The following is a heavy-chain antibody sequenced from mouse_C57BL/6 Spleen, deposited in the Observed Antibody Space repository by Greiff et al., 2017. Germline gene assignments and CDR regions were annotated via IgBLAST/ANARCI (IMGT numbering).Heavy chain of an antibody. Sequence: EVQVVESGPGLVKPSQSLSLTCSVTGYSITSGYYWNWIRQFPGNKLEWMGYISYDGSNNYNPSLKNRISITRDTSKNQFFLKLNSVTTEDTATYYCARADWYFDVWGTGTTVAVSS. CDR3: ARADWYFDV. V-gene: IGHV3-6*01. CDR2: ISYDGSN. CDR1: GYSITSGYY. J-gene: IGHJ1*03.